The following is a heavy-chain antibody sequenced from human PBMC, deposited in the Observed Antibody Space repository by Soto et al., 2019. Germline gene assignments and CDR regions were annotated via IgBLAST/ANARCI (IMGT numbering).Heavy chain of an antibody. Sequence: GXSVKVSCKASGYTFTNYGIGWVRQAPGQGLEWVGWTSDYNGNTNDAQKFQGRVTLTTDTSTSTSYMELRSLRSDNTAVYYCARGGGIYSISWPLDYWGQGTLVTVSS. V-gene: IGHV1-18*04. CDR3: ARGGGIYSISWPLDY. CDR1: GYTFTNYG. CDR2: TSDYNGNT. J-gene: IGHJ4*02. D-gene: IGHD6-13*01.